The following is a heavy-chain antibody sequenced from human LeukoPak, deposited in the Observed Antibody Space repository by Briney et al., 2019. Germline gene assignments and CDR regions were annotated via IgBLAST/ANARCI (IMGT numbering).Heavy chain of an antibody. V-gene: IGHV4-61*02. CDR3: TRETYYYSSNDY. CDR2: IYTSGST. D-gene: IGHD3-10*01. Sequence: SETLSLTCTVSGGSISSGNYYWSWIRQPAGTGLEWIGRIYTSGSTNYNPSLKSRVTMSVDTSKNQFSLKLSSVTAADSDVYYCTRETYYYSSNDYWGQGTPVTVSS. CDR1: GGSISSGNYY. J-gene: IGHJ4*02.